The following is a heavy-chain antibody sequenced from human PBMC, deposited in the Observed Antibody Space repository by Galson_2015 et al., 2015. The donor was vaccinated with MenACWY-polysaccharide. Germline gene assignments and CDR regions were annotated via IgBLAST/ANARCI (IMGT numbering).Heavy chain of an antibody. V-gene: IGHV3-30*04. J-gene: IGHJ6*02. CDR2: ISHDGRDK. CDR1: KFAFINYA. Sequence: LRLSCAASKFAFINYAMHWVRQAPGKGLEWVALISHDGRDKYYAESVKGRFTISRDQSTNTLFLQMSSLRPEDTAVYYCARRASPLALSKYYYYGMDVWGQGTTVTVSS. CDR3: ARRASPLALSKYYYYGMDV.